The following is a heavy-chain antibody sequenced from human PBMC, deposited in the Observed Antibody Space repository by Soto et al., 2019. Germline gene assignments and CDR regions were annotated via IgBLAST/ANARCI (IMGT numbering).Heavy chain of an antibody. CDR1: GFTLSSYT. CDR2: NSWDGGTS. CDR3: VKAGDNTGYYFTYYFDH. V-gene: IGHV3-43*01. J-gene: IGHJ4*02. D-gene: IGHD3-22*01. Sequence: PGGSLRLSCAASGFTLSSYTMHWVRQAPGKGLEWVALNSWDGGTSAYADSVKGRFTVSRDNKKSFLYLQMDSLGPDDTALYYCVKAGDNTGYYFTYYFDHWGQGAPVNVSS.